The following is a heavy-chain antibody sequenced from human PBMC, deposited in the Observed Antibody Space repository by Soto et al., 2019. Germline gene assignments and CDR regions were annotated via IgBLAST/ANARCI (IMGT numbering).Heavy chain of an antibody. V-gene: IGHV3-7*01. CDR1: GFTFSSYW. CDR3: ARESEDLTSNFDY. J-gene: IGHJ4*02. Sequence: PGGSLRLSCAASGFTFSSYWMTWVRQAPGKGLEWVAYMNQDGSQIYYVDSLRGRFTVSRDNAKNSVYLEMNSLSAEETAVYYCARESEDLTSNFDYWGQGTLVTVSS. CDR2: MNQDGSQI.